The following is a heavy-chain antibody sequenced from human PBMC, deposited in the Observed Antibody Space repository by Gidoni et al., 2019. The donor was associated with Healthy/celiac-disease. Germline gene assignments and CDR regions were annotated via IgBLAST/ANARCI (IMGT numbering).Heavy chain of an antibody. CDR3: AREGADIVLMVYAIDDDSSGYYSDY. V-gene: IGHV3-30*03. J-gene: IGHJ4*02. D-gene: IGHD2-8*01. Sequence: APGKGLEWVAVISYDGSNKYYADSVKGRFTISRDNSKNTLYLQMNSLRAEDTAVYYCAREGADIVLMVYAIDDDSSGYYSDYWGQGTLVTVSS. CDR2: ISYDGSNK.